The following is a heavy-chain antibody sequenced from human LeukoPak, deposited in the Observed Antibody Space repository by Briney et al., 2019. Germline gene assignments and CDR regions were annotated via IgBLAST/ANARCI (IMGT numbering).Heavy chain of an antibody. CDR1: GGSISSGGYY. Sequence: PSETLSLTCTVSGGSISSGGYYWSWIRQHPGKGLEWIGYIYYSGSTYYNPSLKSRVTISVDTSKNQFSLKLSSVTAADTAVYYCARETRGYSYGPEGVDYFDYWGQGTLVTVSS. J-gene: IGHJ4*02. CDR3: ARETRGYSYGPEGVDYFDY. V-gene: IGHV4-31*03. CDR2: IYYSGST. D-gene: IGHD5-18*01.